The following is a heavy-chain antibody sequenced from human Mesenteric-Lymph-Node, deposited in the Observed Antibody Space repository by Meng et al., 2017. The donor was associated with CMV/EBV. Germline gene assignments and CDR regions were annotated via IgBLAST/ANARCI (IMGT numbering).Heavy chain of an antibody. CDR2: ISSSDSHI. CDR3: ARGLRSPPGYYYYYGMDV. D-gene: IGHD5/OR15-5a*01. Sequence: GESLKISCAASGFTFSSYSMNWVRQAPGKGLEWVSSISSSDSHIYYADSLKGRFTISRDNTKNSLSLQMNSLRVEDTAVYYCARGLRSPPGYYYYYGMDVWGQGTTVTVSS. CDR1: GFTFSSYS. V-gene: IGHV3-21*01. J-gene: IGHJ6*02.